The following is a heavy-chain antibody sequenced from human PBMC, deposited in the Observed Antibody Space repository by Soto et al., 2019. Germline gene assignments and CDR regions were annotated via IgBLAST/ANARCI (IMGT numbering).Heavy chain of an antibody. Sequence: PGESLKISCKGSGYSFTSYWISWVRQMPGKGLEWMGRIDPSDSCTNYSPSFQGHVTISADKSISTAYLQWSSLKASDTAMYYCARKYTYDQPSYYYYGMDVWGQGTTVTVSS. CDR3: ARKYTYDQPSYYYYGMDV. D-gene: IGHD5-18*01. CDR2: IDPSDSCT. CDR1: GYSFTSYW. J-gene: IGHJ6*02. V-gene: IGHV5-10-1*01.